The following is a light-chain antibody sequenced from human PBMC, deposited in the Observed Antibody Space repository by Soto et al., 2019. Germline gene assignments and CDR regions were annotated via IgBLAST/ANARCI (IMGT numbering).Light chain of an antibody. CDR1: QGIGSY. V-gene: IGKV1-9*01. Sequence: DIQLTQSPSFLSASLGDRVTITCRASQGIGSYLAWYQQKPGKAPRLLIYAASTLQSGVPSRFSGSGSETEFTLTISSLQPEDFATYYCQQLNSYPTFGQGTRLEI. CDR2: AAS. J-gene: IGKJ5*01. CDR3: QQLNSYPT.